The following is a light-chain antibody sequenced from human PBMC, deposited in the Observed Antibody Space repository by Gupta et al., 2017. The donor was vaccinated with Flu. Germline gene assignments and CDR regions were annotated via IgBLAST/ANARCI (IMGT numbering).Light chain of an antibody. CDR3: QSYDSSLSGV. CDR1: GSNIGAGYD. V-gene: IGLV1-40*01. CDR2: GNN. J-gene: IGLJ1*01. Sequence: QSVLTQPPSVSGAPGQRVTISCSGGGSNIGAGYDVHWYQQLPGTAPKVLIYGNNNRSSGVPDRFSGSKSGTSASLTITGLQAEDEADYYCQSYDSSLSGVFGTGTKVTVL.